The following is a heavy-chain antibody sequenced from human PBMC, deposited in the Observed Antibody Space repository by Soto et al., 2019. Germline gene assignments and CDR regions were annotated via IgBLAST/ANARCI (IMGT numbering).Heavy chain of an antibody. CDR1: GFTFSSYA. Sequence: GGSLRLSCAASGFTFSSYAMHWVRQAPGKGLEWVAVISYDGSNKYYADSVKGRFTISRDNSKNTLYLQMNSLRAEDTAVYYCARGPLYYYDSSGYYWYFDLWGRGTLVTVSS. J-gene: IGHJ2*01. CDR3: ARGPLYYYDSSGYYWYFDL. D-gene: IGHD3-22*01. V-gene: IGHV3-30-3*01. CDR2: ISYDGSNK.